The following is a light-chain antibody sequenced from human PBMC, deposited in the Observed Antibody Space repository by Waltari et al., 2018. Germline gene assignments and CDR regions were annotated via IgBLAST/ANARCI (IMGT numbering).Light chain of an antibody. CDR1: TSNLGKNF. CDR3: AAWDDSDGGRVV. V-gene: IGLV1-47*01. CDR2: KDN. Sequence: QSVMTQPPSLSGTPGQTVTISCSGSTSNLGKNFVFWYQQLAGTAPKRLIYKDNPRPSGVPDRFSASKSGTSASLAISGLQSDDEADYYCAAWDDSDGGRVVFGGGTTLTVL. J-gene: IGLJ2*01.